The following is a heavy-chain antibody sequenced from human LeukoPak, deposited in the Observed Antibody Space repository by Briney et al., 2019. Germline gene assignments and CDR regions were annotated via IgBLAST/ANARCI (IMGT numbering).Heavy chain of an antibody. CDR1: GGSISSGGYS. J-gene: IGHJ4*02. CDR3: ARVNPLGELF. V-gene: IGHV4-30-2*01. Sequence: TSETLSLTCAVSGGSISSGGYSWSWIRQPPGKGLEWIGYIYHSGSTYYNPSLKSRVTISVDTSKNQFSLKLSSVTAADTAVYYCARVNPLGELFWGQGTLVTVSS. D-gene: IGHD3-16*01. CDR2: IYHSGST.